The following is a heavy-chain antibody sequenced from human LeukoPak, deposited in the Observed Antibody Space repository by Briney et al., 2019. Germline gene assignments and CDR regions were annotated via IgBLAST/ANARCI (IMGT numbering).Heavy chain of an antibody. J-gene: IGHJ4*01. CDR1: GASITNNF. CDR2: IYSNGSA. Sequence: KPSETLSLTCTVSGASITNNFWTWIRQPPGKGLEWIGYIYSNGSANYNPSLKSRVITSADTSKNQISLNLTSVTAADTALYFCARHRDYFDTWGHGTLVTVSS. D-gene: IGHD3-9*01. CDR3: ARHRDYFDT. V-gene: IGHV4-59*08.